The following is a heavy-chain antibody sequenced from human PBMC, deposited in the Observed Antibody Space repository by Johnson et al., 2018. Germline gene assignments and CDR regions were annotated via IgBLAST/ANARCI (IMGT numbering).Heavy chain of an antibody. CDR3: ARVPQGNSGYDLYYYYYGMDV. V-gene: IGHV3-15*07. CDR2: IKSKTDGGTT. CDR1: GFTFSNAW. J-gene: IGHJ6*02. D-gene: IGHD5-12*01. Sequence: VQLVQSGGGLVKPGGSLRLSCAASGFTFSNAWMNWVRQAPGKGLEWVGRIKSKTDGGTTDYAAPVKGRFTISRDDSKNTLYLQMNSLKTEDTAVYYCARVPQGNSGYDLYYYYYGMDVWGQGTTVTVSS.